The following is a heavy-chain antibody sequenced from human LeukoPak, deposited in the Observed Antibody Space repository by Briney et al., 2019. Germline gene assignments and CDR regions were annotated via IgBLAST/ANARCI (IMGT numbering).Heavy chain of an antibody. CDR2: IRYDAINK. Sequence: GGSLRLSCAASGFTFSTYGMHWVRQAPGKGLEWVAFIRYDAINKYYADSVKGRFTISRDNSRNTLYLQMNSLRAEDTAVYYCARYCSGGSCYSRYFDYWGQGTLVTVSS. V-gene: IGHV3-30*02. J-gene: IGHJ4*02. CDR1: GFTFSTYG. D-gene: IGHD2-15*01. CDR3: ARYCSGGSCYSRYFDY.